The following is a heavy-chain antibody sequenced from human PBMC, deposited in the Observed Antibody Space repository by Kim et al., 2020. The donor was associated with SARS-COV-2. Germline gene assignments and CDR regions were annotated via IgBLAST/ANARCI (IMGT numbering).Heavy chain of an antibody. Sequence: KGRVTISRDKSKNTRYLQMNSLRADDTAVYYCAKDYMVDTAMVVYYYGLDVWGQGTTVTVSS. J-gene: IGHJ6*02. CDR3: AKDYMVDTAMVVYYYGLDV. V-gene: IGHV3-23*01. D-gene: IGHD5-18*01.